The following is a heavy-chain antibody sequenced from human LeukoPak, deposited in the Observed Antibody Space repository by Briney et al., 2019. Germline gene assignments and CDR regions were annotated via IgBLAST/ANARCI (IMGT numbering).Heavy chain of an antibody. V-gene: IGHV1-2*02. CDR3: ARGYCSSTSCSAFVDP. CDR2: INPNSGGT. J-gene: IGHJ5*02. D-gene: IGHD2-2*01. Sequence: GASVKVSCKASGYTFTGYYMHWVRQAPGQGLEWMGWINPNSGGTNYAQKLQGRVTMTRDTSISTAYMELSRLRSDDTAVYYCARGYCSSTSCSAFVDPWGQGTLVTVSS. CDR1: GYTFTGYY.